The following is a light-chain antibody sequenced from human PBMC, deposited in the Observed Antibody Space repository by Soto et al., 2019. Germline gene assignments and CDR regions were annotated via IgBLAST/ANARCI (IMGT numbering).Light chain of an antibody. J-gene: IGLJ2*01. CDR3: SSYTSSGPV. CDR1: SSDVGGYNY. Sequence: QSALTQPASVSGSPGQSITISCTATSSDVGGYNYVSWYQQHPGKAPKLMIYDVSNRPSGVSNRFSGSKSGNTASLTISGLQAEDEADYYCSSYTSSGPVFGGGTKLTVL. CDR2: DVS. V-gene: IGLV2-14*01.